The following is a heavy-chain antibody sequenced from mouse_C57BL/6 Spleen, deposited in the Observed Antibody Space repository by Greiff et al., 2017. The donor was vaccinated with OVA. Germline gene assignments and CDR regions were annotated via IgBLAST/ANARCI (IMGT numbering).Heavy chain of an antibody. Sequence: EVKLQESGPVLVKPGASVKMSCKASGYTFTDYYMNWVKQSHGKSLEWIGVINPYNGGTSYNQKFKGKATLTVDKSSSTAYMELNSLTSEDSAVYYCARRSTTVVARFDYWGQGTTLTVSS. CDR1: GYTFTDYY. J-gene: IGHJ2*01. V-gene: IGHV1-19*01. D-gene: IGHD1-1*01. CDR2: INPYNGGT. CDR3: ARRSTTVVARFDY.